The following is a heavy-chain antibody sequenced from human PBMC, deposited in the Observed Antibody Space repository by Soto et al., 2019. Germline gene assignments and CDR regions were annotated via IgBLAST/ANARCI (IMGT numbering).Heavy chain of an antibody. CDR3: AREGLSSTVTSYYFDY. V-gene: IGHV3-33*01. J-gene: IGHJ4*02. D-gene: IGHD4-4*01. CDR1: GFTFSSYG. CDR2: IWYDGSNK. Sequence: VQLVESGGGVVQPGRSLRLSCAASGFTFSSYGMHWVRQAPGKGLEWVAVIWYDGSNKYYADSVKGRFTISRDNSKNTLYLQMNSLRAEDTAVYYCAREGLSSTVTSYYFDYWGQGTLVTVSS.